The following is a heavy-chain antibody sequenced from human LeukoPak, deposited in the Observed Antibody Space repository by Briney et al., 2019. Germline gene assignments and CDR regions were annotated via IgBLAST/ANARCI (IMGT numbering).Heavy chain of an antibody. CDR1: GFTFSSYA. CDR2: ISGGGGST. D-gene: IGHD1-1*01. V-gene: IGHV3-23*01. Sequence: GGSLRLSCAASGFTFSSYAMSWVRQAPGKGLEWVSAISGGGGSTYYADSVKGRFTISRDYSKNTLYLQMNSLGAEDTAIYYCARKNWNYFDFWGQGILVTVSS. J-gene: IGHJ4*02. CDR3: ARKNWNYFDF.